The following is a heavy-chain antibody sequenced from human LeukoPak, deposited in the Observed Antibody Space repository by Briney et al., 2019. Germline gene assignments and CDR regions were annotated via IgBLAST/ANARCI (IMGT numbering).Heavy chain of an antibody. D-gene: IGHD2-15*01. V-gene: IGHV4-61*02. Sequence: SQTLSLTCTVSGGSISSGSYFWSWLRQPAGKGLEWIGRIYTSGSTNYNPSLKSRVTISVDTSKNQLSLKLSSVTAADTAVYYCASDRIEVDAFDIWGQGTMVTVSS. CDR3: ASDRIEVDAFDI. J-gene: IGHJ3*02. CDR2: IYTSGST. CDR1: GGSISSGSYF.